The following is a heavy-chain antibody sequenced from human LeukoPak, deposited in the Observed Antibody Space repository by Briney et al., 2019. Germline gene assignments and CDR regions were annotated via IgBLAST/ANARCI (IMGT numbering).Heavy chain of an antibody. CDR3: AREASLDY. Sequence: PGRSLRLSCAASGFTFSSYGMHWVRQAPGKGLEWVAVMWYDGSNKYYADSVKGRFTISRDNSKNTLYLQMNSLRAEDTAVYYCAREASLDYWGQGTLVTVSS. J-gene: IGHJ4*02. D-gene: IGHD6-6*01. CDR1: GFTFSSYG. V-gene: IGHV3-33*01. CDR2: MWYDGSNK.